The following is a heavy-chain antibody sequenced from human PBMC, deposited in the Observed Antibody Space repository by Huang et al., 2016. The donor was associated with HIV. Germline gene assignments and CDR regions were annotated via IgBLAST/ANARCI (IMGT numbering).Heavy chain of an antibody. V-gene: IGHV3-21*01. D-gene: IGHD6-13*01. CDR3: ARDRGQQLSPFDS. Sequence: EVQLVESGGGLVKPGGSLRLSCAASGFSLDSYNMYWVRQTPGKGLQWGSSSSPSSSFIEYADSVKGRFSISRDNAKNSLYLQMNNRRGEDTAVYYCARDRGQQLSPFDSWGQGTLVTVSS. J-gene: IGHJ4*02. CDR1: GFSLDSYN. CDR2: SSPSSSFI.